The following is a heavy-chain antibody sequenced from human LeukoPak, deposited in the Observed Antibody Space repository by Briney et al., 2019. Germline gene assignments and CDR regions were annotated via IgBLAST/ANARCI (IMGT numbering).Heavy chain of an antibody. CDR3: AREVNSYGPYYYYYMDV. D-gene: IGHD5-18*01. Sequence: PSETLSLTCTVSGGSISSYYWSWIRQPPGKGLEWIGYIYYSGSTNYNPSLKSRVTISVDTSKNQFSLKLSSVTAADTAVYYCAREVNSYGPYYYYYMDVWGKGTTVTISS. CDR2: IYYSGST. CDR1: GGSISSYY. V-gene: IGHV4-59*01. J-gene: IGHJ6*03.